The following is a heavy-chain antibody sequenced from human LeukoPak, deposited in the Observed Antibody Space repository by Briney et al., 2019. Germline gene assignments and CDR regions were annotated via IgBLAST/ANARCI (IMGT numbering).Heavy chain of an antibody. CDR1: GGTFSSYA. D-gene: IGHD6-13*01. CDR2: IIPIFGTA. V-gene: IGHV1-69*13. J-gene: IGHJ3*02. Sequence: SVKVSCKASGGTFSSYAISWVRQAPGQGLEWMGGIIPIFGTANYAQKFQGRVTITADESTSTAYMELSSLRSEDTAVYYCARDSGQLVVYDAFDIWGQGTMVTVSS. CDR3: ARDSGQLVVYDAFDI.